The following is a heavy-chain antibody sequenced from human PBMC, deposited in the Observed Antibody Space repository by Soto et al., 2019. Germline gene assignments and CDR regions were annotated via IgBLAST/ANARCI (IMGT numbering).Heavy chain of an antibody. D-gene: IGHD4-17*01. Sequence: PGGSLRLSCASSVCIFSGYSMNWVRHSPGKWLEWVSYISSSGSIIYYADSVKGRFTISRDNAKNTLYLQMNSLRDADTAVYYCVTAPTFDNSYGLDVWGQGTTVNVSS. V-gene: IGHV3-48*02. CDR1: VCIFSGYS. CDR3: VTAPTFDNSYGLDV. CDR2: ISSSGSII. J-gene: IGHJ6*02.